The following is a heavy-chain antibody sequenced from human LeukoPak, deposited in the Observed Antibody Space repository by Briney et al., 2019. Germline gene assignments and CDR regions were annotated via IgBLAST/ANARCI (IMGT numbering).Heavy chain of an antibody. CDR2: IYHSGST. Sequence: PSQTLSLTCAVSGGSISSGGYSWSWIRQPPGKGLEWIGYIYHSGSTNYNPSLKSRVTISMDKSKNRFSVMLTPVTAADTAVYYCARNAYYSADYWGQGTLVTVSS. CDR1: GGSISSGGYS. V-gene: IGHV4-30-2*01. J-gene: IGHJ4*02. D-gene: IGHD2/OR15-2a*01. CDR3: ARNAYYSADY.